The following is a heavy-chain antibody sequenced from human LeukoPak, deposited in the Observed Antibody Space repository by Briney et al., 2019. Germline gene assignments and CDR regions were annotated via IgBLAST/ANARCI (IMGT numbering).Heavy chain of an antibody. CDR2: INAGNGNT. CDR1: GYTFTSNA. J-gene: IGHJ4*02. Sequence: ASVKVSCKASGYTFTSNAMQWVRQAPGQRLEWMGWINAGNGNTKYSQKFQGRVTITRDTSASTAYMELSSLRSEDTAVYYCARGPLTGTTALVDYWGQGTLVTVSS. CDR3: ARGPLTGTTALVDY. V-gene: IGHV1-3*01. D-gene: IGHD1-20*01.